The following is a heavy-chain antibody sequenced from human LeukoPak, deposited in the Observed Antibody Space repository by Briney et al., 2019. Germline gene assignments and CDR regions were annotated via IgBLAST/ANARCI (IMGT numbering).Heavy chain of an antibody. CDR3: ARVYYYDSSGYYYAWFDP. Sequence: SGTLSLTCAVSGGSISSSNWWSWVRQPPGKGLEWIGEIYHSGSTNYNPSLKSRVTISVDKSKNQFSLKLSSVTAADTAVYYCARVYYYDSSGYYYAWFDPWGQGTLVTVSS. CDR1: GGSISSSNW. J-gene: IGHJ5*02. CDR2: IYHSGST. D-gene: IGHD3-22*01. V-gene: IGHV4-4*02.